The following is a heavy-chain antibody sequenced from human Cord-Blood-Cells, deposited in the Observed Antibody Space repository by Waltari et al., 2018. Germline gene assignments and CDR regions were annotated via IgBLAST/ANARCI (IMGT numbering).Heavy chain of an antibody. D-gene: IGHD6-13*01. J-gene: IGHJ4*02. CDR1: GFNFSRHA. CDR2: ISGSGGST. Sequence: EVQLLESGGGWVQPGGSLRLSCAASGFNFSRHAMSWCRQAPGKGLEWVSAISGSGGSTYYADSVKGRFTISRDNSKNTLYLQMNSLRAEDTAVYYCAKDYLSSSWYDYWGQGTLVTVSS. CDR3: AKDYLSSSWYDY. V-gene: IGHV3-23*01.